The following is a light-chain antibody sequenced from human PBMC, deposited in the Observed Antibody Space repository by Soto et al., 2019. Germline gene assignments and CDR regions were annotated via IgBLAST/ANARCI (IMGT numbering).Light chain of an antibody. CDR2: GAS. V-gene: IGKV1-39*01. Sequence: DIQMTQSPSSLSASVGDRVTITCRASQRISSYLNWYQQKPEKAPKLLIYGASSLQSGVPPRFSGSGSGTDFTLTISSLQPEDFSTYYCQQSYGIPLTFGGGTKVDIK. CDR1: QRISSY. J-gene: IGKJ4*01. CDR3: QQSYGIPLT.